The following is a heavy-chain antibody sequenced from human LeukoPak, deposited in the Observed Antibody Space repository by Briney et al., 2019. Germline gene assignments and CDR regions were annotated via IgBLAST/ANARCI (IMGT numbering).Heavy chain of an antibody. CDR2: ISSSGST. D-gene: IGHD3-9*01. CDR3: SRGRAYFD. J-gene: IGHJ4*02. CDR1: GGSISNYY. Sequence: PSETLSLTCTVSGGSISNYYWGWIRQPPGMGLEWIGRISSSGSTNYNPSLKSRVTISQDTSKNQFSLRLSSVTAADTAVYYCSRGRAYFDWGQGTLVTVSS. V-gene: IGHV4-4*07.